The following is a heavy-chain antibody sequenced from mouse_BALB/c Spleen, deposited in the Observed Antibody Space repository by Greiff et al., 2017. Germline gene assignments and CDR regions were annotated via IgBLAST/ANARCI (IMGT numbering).Heavy chain of an antibody. CDR2: IDPANGNT. Sequence: VQLKESGAELVKPGASVKLSCTASGFNIKDTYMHWVKQRPEQGLEWIGRIDPANGNTKYDPKFQGKATITADTSSNTAYLQLSSLTSEDTAVYYCAKGKLRLDYFDYWGQGTTLTVSS. D-gene: IGHD1-2*01. CDR3: AKGKLRLDYFDY. V-gene: IGHV14-3*02. CDR1: GFNIKDTY. J-gene: IGHJ2*01.